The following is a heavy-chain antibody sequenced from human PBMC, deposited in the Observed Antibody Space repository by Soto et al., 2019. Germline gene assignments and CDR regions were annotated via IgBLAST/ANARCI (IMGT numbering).Heavy chain of an antibody. J-gene: IGHJ4*02. V-gene: IGHV4-61*01. CDR2: IYYSGST. D-gene: IGHD6-6*01. Sequence: SETLSLTCTVSGGSVSSGSYYWSWIRQPPGKGLEWIGYIYYSGSTNYNPSLKSRVTISVDTSKNQFSLKLSSVTAADTAVYYCARAARPGFDYWGQGTLVTVSS. CDR3: ARAARPGFDY. CDR1: GGSVSSGSYY.